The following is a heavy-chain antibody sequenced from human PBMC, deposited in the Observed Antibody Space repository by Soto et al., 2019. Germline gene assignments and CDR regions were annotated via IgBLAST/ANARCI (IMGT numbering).Heavy chain of an antibody. D-gene: IGHD1-1*01. CDR1: GGSVSGANYY. J-gene: IGHJ3*02. V-gene: IGHV4-34*01. CDR3: ARVERGTATTVVVAFDI. Sequence: QVQLQQWGAGLLKPSETLSLTCAVYGGSVSGANYYWSWIRQPPGKGLEWIGEMSHSGGTHFNPSLKSRVTISVDTSTNQFSLKMSSVTAADTALYYCARVERGTATTVVVAFDIWGPGTMVTVSS. CDR2: MSHSGGT.